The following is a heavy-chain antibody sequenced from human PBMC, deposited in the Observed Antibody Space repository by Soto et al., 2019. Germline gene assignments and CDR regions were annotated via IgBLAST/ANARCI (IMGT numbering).Heavy chain of an antibody. CDR1: GFTLSDYY. J-gene: IGHJ4*02. Sequence: GGSLRLSCAGSGFTLSDYYMSWIRQAPGKGLEWVSYISSSGNIIYYADSVKGLFTISRDNAKNSLYLQMNSLRAEDTAVYYCARDLGYYASDGYFDYWGQGTLVTVSS. V-gene: IGHV3-11*01. D-gene: IGHD3-22*01. CDR2: ISSSGNII. CDR3: ARDLGYYASDGYFDY.